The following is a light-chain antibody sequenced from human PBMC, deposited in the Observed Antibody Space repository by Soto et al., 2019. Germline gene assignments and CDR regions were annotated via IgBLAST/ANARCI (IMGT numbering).Light chain of an antibody. CDR2: AAS. CDR1: QGISSY. V-gene: IGKV1-8*01. Sequence: AIRMTQSPSSFSASTGDRVTITCRASQGISSYLAWYQQKPGKAPKLLIYAASTLQSGVPSRFSGSGSGTDFTLTISCLQSEDFATYYCQQYGSSSGTFGQGTRLEIK. J-gene: IGKJ5*01. CDR3: QQYGSSSGT.